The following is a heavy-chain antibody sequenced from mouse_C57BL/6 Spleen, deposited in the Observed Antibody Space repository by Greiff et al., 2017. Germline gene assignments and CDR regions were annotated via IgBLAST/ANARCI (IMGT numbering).Heavy chain of an antibody. CDR1: GFNIKDYY. CDR3: ARGILPYAMDY. J-gene: IGHJ4*01. Sequence: QVQLQQSGAELVKPGASVKLSCTASGFNIKDYYMHWVKQRPGQGLEWIGMIHPNSGSTNYNEKFKSKATLTVDKSSSTAYMQLSSLTSEDSAVYYCARGILPYAMDYWGQGTSVTVSS. D-gene: IGHD1-1*01. CDR2: IHPNSGST. V-gene: IGHV1-64*01.